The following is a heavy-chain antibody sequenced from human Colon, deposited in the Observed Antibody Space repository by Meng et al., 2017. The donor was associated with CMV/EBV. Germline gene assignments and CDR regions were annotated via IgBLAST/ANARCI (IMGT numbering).Heavy chain of an antibody. V-gene: IGHV4-59*01. J-gene: IGHJ4*02. CDR2: IHDSGNT. Sequence: GSLRLSCKASGFTFSTYWMHWIRQPPGKGLEWIGYIHDSGNTNHNPSLKSRVTISMDTSKKQFSLRLNSVTAADTAVYYCARGSILDYWGQGTLVTVSS. CDR3: ARGSILDY. CDR1: GFTFSTYW.